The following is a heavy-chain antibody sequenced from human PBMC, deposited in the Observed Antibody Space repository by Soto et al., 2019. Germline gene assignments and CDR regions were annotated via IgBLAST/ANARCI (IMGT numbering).Heavy chain of an antibody. J-gene: IGHJ6*03. CDR1: GGSISSYY. Sequence: SETLSLTCTVSGGSISSYYWSWIRQPPGKGLEWFGYIYYSGSTNYNPSLKSRVTISVDTSKNQFSLKLSSVTAADTAVYYCARQSGSSWYYYYYMDVWGKGTTVTVSS. CDR2: IYYSGST. CDR3: ARQSGSSWYYYYYMDV. V-gene: IGHV4-59*08. D-gene: IGHD6-13*01.